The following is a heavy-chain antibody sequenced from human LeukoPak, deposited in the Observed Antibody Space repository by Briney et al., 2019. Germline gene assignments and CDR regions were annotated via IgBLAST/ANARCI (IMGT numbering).Heavy chain of an antibody. CDR2: IYHSGST. J-gene: IGHJ3*02. Sequence: PSETLSLTCAVSGYSISSGYYCGWIRQPPGKGLEWIGSIYHSGSTYYNPSLKSRVTISVDTYKNQFSLKLSSVTAADTAVYYCARRRLSGVPAATNHDAFDIWGQGTMVTVSS. CDR1: GYSISSGYY. CDR3: ARRRLSGVPAATNHDAFDI. V-gene: IGHV4-38-2*01. D-gene: IGHD2-2*01.